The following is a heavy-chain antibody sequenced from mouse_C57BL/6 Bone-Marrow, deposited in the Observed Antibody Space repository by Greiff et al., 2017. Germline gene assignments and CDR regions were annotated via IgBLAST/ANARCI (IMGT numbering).Heavy chain of an antibody. Sequence: EVKLVESGGDLVKPGGSLKLSCAASGFTFSSYGMSWVRQTPDKRLEWVATISSGGSYTYYPDSVKGRFTISRDNAKNTLYLQMSSLKSEDTAMYYCARRGYSSNYDYWGQGTTLTVSS. V-gene: IGHV5-6*02. CDR2: ISSGGSYT. CDR3: ARRGYSSNYDY. J-gene: IGHJ2*01. D-gene: IGHD2-5*01. CDR1: GFTFSSYG.